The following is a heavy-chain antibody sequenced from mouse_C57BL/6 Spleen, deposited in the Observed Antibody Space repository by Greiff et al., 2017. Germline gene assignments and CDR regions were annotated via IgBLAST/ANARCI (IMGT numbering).Heavy chain of an antibody. Sequence: QVQLQQPGAELVRPGSSVKLSCKASGYTFTSYWMDWVKQRPGQGLEWIGNIYPSDSETHYNQKFKDKATLTVDKSSSTAYMQLSSLTSEDSAVYYCARSYDGYYVPHWYFDVWGTGTTVTVSS. D-gene: IGHD2-3*01. CDR3: ARSYDGYYVPHWYFDV. CDR2: IYPSDSET. J-gene: IGHJ1*03. V-gene: IGHV1-61*01. CDR1: GYTFTSYW.